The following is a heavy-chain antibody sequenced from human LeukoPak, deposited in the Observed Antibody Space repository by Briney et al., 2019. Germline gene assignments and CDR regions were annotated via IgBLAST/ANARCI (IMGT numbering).Heavy chain of an antibody. CDR1: GGSISSFY. D-gene: IGHD5-24*01. Sequence: PSETLSLTCTVSGGSISSFYWSWIRQPPGRVLEWIGYIYHSGSAKYNPSLKSRVTISVDTSKNQFSLKLSSVTAADTTVYYCARQPVEMSTIAAIDYWGQGTLVTVSS. CDR2: IYHSGSA. J-gene: IGHJ4*02. V-gene: IGHV4-59*01. CDR3: ARQPVEMSTIAAIDY.